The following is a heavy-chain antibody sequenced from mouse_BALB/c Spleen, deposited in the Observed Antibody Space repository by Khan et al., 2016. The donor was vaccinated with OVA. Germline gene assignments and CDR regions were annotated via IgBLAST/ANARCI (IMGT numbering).Heavy chain of an antibody. Sequence: QVQLKQSGAELARPGASVKLSCKASGYTFTTYTIHWIKQRPGQGLEWIGFINPNNVYTNYNQTFKNKATLTADKSSTTAYMQLSGLTSDDTAVYYWTRAGTYEMDDCWFADWGAGTMVTVSA. V-gene: IGHV1-4*01. CDR3: TRAGTYEMDDCWFAD. J-gene: IGHJ3*01. CDR2: INPNNVYT. D-gene: IGHD1-1*01. CDR1: GYTFTTYT.